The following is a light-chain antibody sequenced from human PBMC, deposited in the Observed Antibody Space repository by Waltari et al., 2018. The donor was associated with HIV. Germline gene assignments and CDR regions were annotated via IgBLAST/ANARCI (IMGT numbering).Light chain of an antibody. J-gene: IGLJ2*01. CDR1: SSNIGSNT. CDR2: NNN. V-gene: IGLV1-44*01. CDR3: AAWDDSLNGVI. Sequence: QSVLTHPPSASGTLGQRVTISCSGSSSNIGSNTVNWYQQLPGTAPKPLIYNNNQRPSGVPDRFSGSKSGTSASLAISGLQSEDEADYYCAAWDDSLNGVIFGGGTKLTVL.